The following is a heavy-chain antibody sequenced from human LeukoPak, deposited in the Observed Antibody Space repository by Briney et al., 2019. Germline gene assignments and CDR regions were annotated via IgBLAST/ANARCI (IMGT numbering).Heavy chain of an antibody. J-gene: IGHJ4*02. CDR2: ISSSSSSSSSYI. CDR3: ARAEMATITGFDY. Sequence: GGSLRLSCVASGFTFSSYSMNWVRQAPGKGLEWVTSISSSSSSSSSYIYYADSVKGRFTISRDNSKNTLYLQMNSMRAEDTAVYYCARAEMATITGFDYWGQGTLVTVSS. CDR1: GFTFSSYS. D-gene: IGHD5-24*01. V-gene: IGHV3-21*04.